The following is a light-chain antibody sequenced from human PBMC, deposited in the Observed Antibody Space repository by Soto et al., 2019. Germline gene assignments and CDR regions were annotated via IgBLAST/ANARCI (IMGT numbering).Light chain of an antibody. Sequence: DIRMTQSPASLSESVGDRVTISCGASQTISNYLNWYQQKPGAAPKLLIYSASTLQSGVPSRFSGSGFGTDYTLTISSLQPADFAVYYCQQTFRTPHTFGQGTKVDIK. V-gene: IGKV1-39*01. CDR2: SAS. CDR3: QQTFRTPHT. J-gene: IGKJ2*01. CDR1: QTISNY.